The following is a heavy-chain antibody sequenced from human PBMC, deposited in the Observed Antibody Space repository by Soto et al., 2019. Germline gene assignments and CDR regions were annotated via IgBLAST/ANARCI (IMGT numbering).Heavy chain of an antibody. J-gene: IGHJ6*02. V-gene: IGHV5-51*01. D-gene: IGHD5-12*01. CDR3: ATPSGMDF. CDR2: IFPGDSDT. CDR1: GYNFAGYL. Sequence: RGESLKISCNSSGYNFAGYLIGWVRQMPGKGLEWLGIIFPGDSDTKYSPSFQGQVIISADKSIRTAYLQWSSLKASDTAIYYCATPSGMDFCGQGTTVTVSS.